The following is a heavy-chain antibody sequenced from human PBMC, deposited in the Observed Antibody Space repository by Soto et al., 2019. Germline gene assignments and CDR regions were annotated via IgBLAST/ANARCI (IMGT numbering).Heavy chain of an antibody. V-gene: IGHV3-7*01. CDR3: ARLGYYYDTDGCHHGEYHFDS. D-gene: IGHD3-22*01. J-gene: IGHJ4*02. Sequence: GGSLRLSXVASGFTFSSYWMSWVRQAPGKGLEWVAHIKEDGSDKYYVDSVKGRFTISRDNAKNALSLQLSSLRAEDTAVYYCARLGYYYDTDGCHHGEYHFDSWGQGTLVTVSS. CDR1: GFTFSSYW. CDR2: IKEDGSDK.